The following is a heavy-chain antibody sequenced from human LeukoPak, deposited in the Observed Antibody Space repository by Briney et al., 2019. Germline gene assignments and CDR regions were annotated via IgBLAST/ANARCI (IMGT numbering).Heavy chain of an antibody. CDR1: GFTFSSYA. D-gene: IGHD6-19*01. Sequence: GGSLRLSCAASGFTFSSYAMHWVRQAPGKGLEWVSSISSSSSYIYYADSVKGRFTISRDNAKNSLYLQMNSLRAEDTAVYYCARVLEASSGWSIPTYYYYYMDVWGKGTTVTVSS. CDR2: ISSSSSYI. J-gene: IGHJ6*03. V-gene: IGHV3-21*04. CDR3: ARVLEASSGWSIPTYYYYYMDV.